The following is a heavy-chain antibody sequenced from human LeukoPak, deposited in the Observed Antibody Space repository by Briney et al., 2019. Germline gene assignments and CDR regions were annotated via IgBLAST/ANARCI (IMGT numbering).Heavy chain of an antibody. D-gene: IGHD3-22*01. CDR2: MNPNSGNT. CDR1: GYTFTSYG. CDR3: AVYYYDSSGYYSPFDY. V-gene: IGHV1-8*01. J-gene: IGHJ4*02. Sequence: ASVKVSCKASGYTFTSYGINWVRQAAGQGLEWMGWMNPNSGNTGYAQKFQGRVTMTRNTSISTGYMELSSLRSEDTAVYYCAVYYYDSSGYYSPFDYWGQGTLVTVSS.